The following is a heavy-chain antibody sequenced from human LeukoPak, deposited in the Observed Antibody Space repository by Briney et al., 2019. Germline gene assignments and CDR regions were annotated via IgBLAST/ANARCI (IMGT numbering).Heavy chain of an antibody. CDR2: IYYSGST. J-gene: IGHJ4*02. CDR3: ARDKYDCSSTSCYRRGFDY. D-gene: IGHD2-2*02. CDR1: GGSISSSSYY. Sequence: SETLSLTCTVSGGSISSSSYYWGWIRQPPGKGLEWIGSIYYSGSTYYNPSLKSRVTISVDTSKNQFSLKLSSVTAADTAVYYCARDKYDCSSTSCYRRGFDYWGQGTLVTISS. V-gene: IGHV4-39*02.